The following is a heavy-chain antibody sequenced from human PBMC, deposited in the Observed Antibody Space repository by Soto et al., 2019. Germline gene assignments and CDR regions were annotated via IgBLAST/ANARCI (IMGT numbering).Heavy chain of an antibody. CDR3: ASLNNWSSGDGRIDV. CDR1: GGTFNTYT. V-gene: IGHV1-69*01. CDR2: IMPLYAKP. D-gene: IGHD1-26*01. Sequence: QVQLVQSGAEVKKPGSSVKVSCKASGGTFNTYTISWVRQVPGQGLEWMGGIMPLYAKPTYAQPFLGRLTIAADEPTSTGSLECSSLRSEDTALYYCASLNNWSSGDGRIDVWGRGTAVSVSS. J-gene: IGHJ6*04.